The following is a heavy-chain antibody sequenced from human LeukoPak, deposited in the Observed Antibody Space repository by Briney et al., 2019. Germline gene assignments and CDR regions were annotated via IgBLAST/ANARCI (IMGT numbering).Heavy chain of an antibody. V-gene: IGHV4-4*07. Sequence: SETLSLTCTVSGGSISSYYWSWIRQPAGKGLEWIGRIYTSGSTNYNPSLKSRVTMSVDTSKNQFSLKLSSVTAADTAVYYCARVYAPYGSGSYYPNWSDPWGQGTLVTVSS. J-gene: IGHJ5*02. D-gene: IGHD3-10*01. CDR2: IYTSGST. CDR3: ARVYAPYGSGSYYPNWSDP. CDR1: GGSISSYY.